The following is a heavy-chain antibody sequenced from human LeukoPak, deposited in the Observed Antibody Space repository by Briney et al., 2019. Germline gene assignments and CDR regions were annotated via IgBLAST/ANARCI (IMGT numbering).Heavy chain of an antibody. CDR3: ARVRYYDSSGYYYDVEYFQH. D-gene: IGHD3-22*01. Sequence: SETLSLTCTVSGGSISSSSYYWGWIRQPPGKGLEWIGSIYYSGSTYYNPSLKSRVTISVDTSKNQFSLRLSSVTAADTAVYYCARVRYYDSSGYYYDVEYFQHWGQGTLVTVSS. CDR1: GGSISSSSYY. CDR2: IYYSGST. J-gene: IGHJ1*01. V-gene: IGHV4-39*07.